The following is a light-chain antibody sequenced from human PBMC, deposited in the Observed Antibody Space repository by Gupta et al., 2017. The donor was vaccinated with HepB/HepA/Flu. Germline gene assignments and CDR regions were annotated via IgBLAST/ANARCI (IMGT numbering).Light chain of an antibody. CDR1: QSLLHSNGYYY. J-gene: IGKJ3*01. CDR2: WGS. Sequence: DIVMTQSPLSLPVTPGEPACISCRSSQSLLHSNGYYYLDWYLQKPGQSPQLLIYWGSNRAHGGPARFTARRLCTDCTLKSSGAEAKNVGAYSFYHVSQAWSSKSWVKLEMTPTF. CDR3: YHVSQAWSSKSWVKLEMTPT. V-gene: IGKV2-28*01.